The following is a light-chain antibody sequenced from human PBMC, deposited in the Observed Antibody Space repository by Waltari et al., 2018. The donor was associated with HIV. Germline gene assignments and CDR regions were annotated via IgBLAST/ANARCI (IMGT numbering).Light chain of an antibody. CDR2: END. Sequence: NFMLTKPHSVSGAPGKTLVISCTRNGGSIGTFYVQWYRQRPGSSPTTLIFENDRRPSGVPERFSGSIDSSSNSASLFISGLKTEDEADYYCQSYDDTTYVFGTGTKVTVL. CDR1: GGSIGTFY. V-gene: IGLV6-57*01. J-gene: IGLJ1*01. CDR3: QSYDDTTYV.